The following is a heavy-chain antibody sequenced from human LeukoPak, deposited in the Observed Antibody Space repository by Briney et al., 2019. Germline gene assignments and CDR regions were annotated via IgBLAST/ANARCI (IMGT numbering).Heavy chain of an antibody. V-gene: IGHV3-23*01. D-gene: IGHD3-3*01. CDR3: AKSQTYDFWSGSDYYFDY. J-gene: IGHJ4*02. CDR1: GFTFSSYA. CDR2: ISESGGST. Sequence: PGGSLRLPCAASGFTFSSYAMSWVRQAPGKGLEWVSAISESGGSTSYADSVKGRFTISRDNSKSTLFLQMNSLRAEDTAVYYCAKSQTYDFWSGSDYYFDYWGQGTLVTVSS.